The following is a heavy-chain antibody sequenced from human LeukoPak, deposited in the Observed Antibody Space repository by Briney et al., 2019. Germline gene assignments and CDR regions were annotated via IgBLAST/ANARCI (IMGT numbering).Heavy chain of an antibody. J-gene: IGHJ4*02. CDR3: AREGTSGHDDFDY. CDR2: ISYDGSNK. Sequence: PGGSLRLSCAASGFTLSSCAMHWVRQAPGKGLEWVAVISYDGSNKYYADSVKGRFTISRDNSKNTLYLQMNSLRAEDTAVYYCAREGTSGHDDFDYWGQGTLVTVSS. D-gene: IGHD5-12*01. CDR1: GFTLSSCA. V-gene: IGHV3-30*14.